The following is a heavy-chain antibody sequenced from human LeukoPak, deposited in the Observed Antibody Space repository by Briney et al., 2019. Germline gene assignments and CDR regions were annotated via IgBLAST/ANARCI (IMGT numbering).Heavy chain of an antibody. D-gene: IGHD6-19*01. J-gene: IGHJ3*02. CDR1: GFTSSSYS. Sequence: GGSLRLSCAASGFTSSSYSMNWVRQAPGKGLEWVSVIYSGGSTYYADSVKGRFTISRDNSKNTLYLQMNSLRAEDTAVYYCARDLGWPEVAFDIWGQGTMVTVSS. V-gene: IGHV3-66*01. CDR2: IYSGGST. CDR3: ARDLGWPEVAFDI.